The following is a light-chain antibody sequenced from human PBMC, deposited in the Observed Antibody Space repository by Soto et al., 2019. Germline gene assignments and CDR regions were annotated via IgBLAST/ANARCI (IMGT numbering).Light chain of an antibody. V-gene: IGKV4-1*01. J-gene: IGKJ4*01. CDR3: QQYYSTPLT. Sequence: DIVMTQSPDSLAVSLGERATINCKSSQSVLFSSNNKNYLAWYQQKPGQPPKLLIYWASTRDSGVPDRFSGSGSGTDFALTISSLQAEDVAVHYCQQYYSTPLTFGGGTKVE. CDR2: WAS. CDR1: QSVLFSSNNKNY.